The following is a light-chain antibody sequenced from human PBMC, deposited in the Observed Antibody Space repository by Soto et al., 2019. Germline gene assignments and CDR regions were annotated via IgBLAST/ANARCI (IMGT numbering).Light chain of an antibody. CDR3: SSYAGSSTSYV. Sequence: QSALTQPASVSGSPGQSITISCTGTSRDIGDYNYVSWYQQHPGKAPKSIIYDVSNRPSGVSNRFSGSKSGNTASLTISGLQAEDEADYYCSSYAGSSTSYVFGTGTKLTVL. V-gene: IGLV2-14*01. CDR1: SRDIGDYNY. CDR2: DVS. J-gene: IGLJ1*01.